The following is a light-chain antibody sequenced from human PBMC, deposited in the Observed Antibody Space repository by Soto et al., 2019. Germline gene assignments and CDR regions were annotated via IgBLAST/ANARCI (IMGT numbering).Light chain of an antibody. CDR3: QVLDGGSGYV. CDR1: NIGSKT. J-gene: IGLJ1*01. CDR2: YDT. V-gene: IGLV3-21*04. Sequence: SYELTQPPSVSVAPGETARITCEGNNIGSKTVHWYQQKPGQAPVVVIYYDTDRPSGIPERFSGSISGNTATLNISNVEAGDEADYYCQVLDGGSGYVFGTGTKLTVL.